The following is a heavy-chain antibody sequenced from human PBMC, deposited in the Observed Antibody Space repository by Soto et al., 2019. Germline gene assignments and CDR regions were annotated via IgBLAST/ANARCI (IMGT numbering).Heavy chain of an antibody. Sequence: GASVKVSCKASGFTFPRSAVQWVRQARGRRLEWIGWIVVGSGNTNYAQKFQERVTITRDMSTSTAYMELSSLRSEDTAVYYCAAMPYGDHSLDGMDVWGQGTTVTVSS. CDR1: GFTFPRSA. CDR3: AAMPYGDHSLDGMDV. D-gene: IGHD4-17*01. J-gene: IGHJ6*02. CDR2: IVVGSGNT. V-gene: IGHV1-58*01.